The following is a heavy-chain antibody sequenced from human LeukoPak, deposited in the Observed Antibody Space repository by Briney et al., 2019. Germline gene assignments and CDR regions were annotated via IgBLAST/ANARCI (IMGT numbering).Heavy chain of an antibody. J-gene: IGHJ4*02. CDR2: IYASGTT. D-gene: IGHD2-15*01. CDR3: ARDVKFSSFFDY. V-gene: IGHV4-4*07. Sequence: PSETLSLTCTVSGGPINDYYGIWLRHPAGKGLEWIGRIYASGTTNYNPSLKSRVSLSVDTSNTQFSLKLGSATAADTAVYFCARDVKFSSFFDYWGQGTLVTVSS. CDR1: GGPINDYY.